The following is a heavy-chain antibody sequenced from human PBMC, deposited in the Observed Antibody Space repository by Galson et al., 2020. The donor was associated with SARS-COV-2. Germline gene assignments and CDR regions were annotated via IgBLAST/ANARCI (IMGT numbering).Heavy chain of an antibody. V-gene: IGHV3-64D*06. Sequence: GESLKISCSASGFTFITHAMHWVRQAPGKGLQYVSAISNNGDSTYYGDSVKGRFIISRDNSENTLYLEMSSLRIEDTAVYYCAGVGGYNFGSFDYWGQGTLVTVSS. CDR3: AGVGGYNFGSFDY. CDR1: GFTFITHA. CDR2: ISNNGDST. D-gene: IGHD5-18*01. J-gene: IGHJ4*02.